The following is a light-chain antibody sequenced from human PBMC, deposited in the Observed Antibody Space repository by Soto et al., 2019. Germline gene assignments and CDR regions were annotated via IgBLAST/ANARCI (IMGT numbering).Light chain of an antibody. CDR1: QNIRSW. V-gene: IGKV1-5*03. CDR3: QHYNSYSWT. Sequence: DIQMTQSPSTLSASVGDRVTITCRASQNIRSWLAWYQQRPGKAPKLLIYKASTLQSAVPSRFSGSGSGTEFTLTISSLQPDDFATYHCQHYNSYSWTFGQGAKADI. J-gene: IGKJ1*01. CDR2: KAS.